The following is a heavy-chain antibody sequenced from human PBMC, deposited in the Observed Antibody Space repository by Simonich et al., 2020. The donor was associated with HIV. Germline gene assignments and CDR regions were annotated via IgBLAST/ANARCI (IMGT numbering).Heavy chain of an antibody. CDR1: GFTFSCFA. Sequence: EVQFVEYGGGLLQKGGCLRSACAASGFTFSCFALSWGRPAPRKGVVVVSSSSISIGHTNYAAYVKCRFTITRDNSKNMLYLQMISLRAEDTAVDYCATGYSSVWPLLNFDYWGQGSLVTVSS. J-gene: IGHJ4*02. CDR2: SSISIGHT. D-gene: IGHD6-19*01. V-gene: IGHV3-23*04. CDR3: ATGYSSVWPLLNFDY.